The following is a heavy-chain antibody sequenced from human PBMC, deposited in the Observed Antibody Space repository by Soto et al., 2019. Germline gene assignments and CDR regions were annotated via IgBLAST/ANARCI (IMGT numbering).Heavy chain of an antibody. J-gene: IGHJ4*02. CDR2: ISSSSSTI. Sequence: GGSLRLSCAVSGFTFSSYSMNWVRQAPGKGLEWVSYISSSSSTIYYTDSVKGRFTISRDNAKNSLCLQMDSLRAEDTAVYYCASGAQVSAGLDYWGQGTLVTVSS. CDR3: ASGAQVSAGLDY. V-gene: IGHV3-48*01. CDR1: GFTFSSYS. D-gene: IGHD6-13*01.